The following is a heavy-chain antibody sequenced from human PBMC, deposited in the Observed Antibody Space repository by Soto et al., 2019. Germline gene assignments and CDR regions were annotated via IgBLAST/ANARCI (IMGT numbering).Heavy chain of an antibody. CDR3: ASYHRHSQLWLDY. J-gene: IGHJ4*02. D-gene: IGHD5-18*01. CDR1: GGSISSAGYS. V-gene: IGHV4-30-2*01. Sequence: SETLYLTCAVSGGSISSAGYSWTWIRQPPGKGLEWIGYIYHSGSTYYNPSLKSRVTISVDGSKNQFSLKLSSVTSADTAVYYCASYHRHSQLWLDYCGQGTLVTVSS. CDR2: IYHSGST.